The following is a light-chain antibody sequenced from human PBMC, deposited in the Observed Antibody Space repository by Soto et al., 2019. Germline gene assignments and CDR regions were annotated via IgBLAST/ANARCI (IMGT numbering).Light chain of an antibody. J-gene: IGKJ1*01. Sequence: DIQMTQSPSTLSASVGDRVTITCRASQSISSWLAWYQQKPGKAPKLLIDDASSLESGVPSKFSGSGSGTEFTLAISSLQPDDFATYYCQQYISYSPGTFGQGTKVEIK. CDR2: DAS. V-gene: IGKV1-5*01. CDR1: QSISSW. CDR3: QQYISYSPGT.